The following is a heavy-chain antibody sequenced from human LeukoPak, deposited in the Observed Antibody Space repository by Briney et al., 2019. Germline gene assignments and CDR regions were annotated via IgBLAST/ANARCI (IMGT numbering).Heavy chain of an antibody. CDR1: GSSISSSSYY. J-gene: IGHJ4*02. V-gene: IGHV4-39*01. CDR3: ARVTYYDFWSGYSSNFDY. Sequence: SETLSLTCTVSGSSISSSSYYWGWIRQPPGKGLEWIGSIYYSGSTYYNPSLKSRVTISVDTSKNQFSLKLSSVTAADTAVYYCARVTYYDFWSGYSSNFDYWGQGTLVTVSS. CDR2: IYYSGST. D-gene: IGHD3-3*01.